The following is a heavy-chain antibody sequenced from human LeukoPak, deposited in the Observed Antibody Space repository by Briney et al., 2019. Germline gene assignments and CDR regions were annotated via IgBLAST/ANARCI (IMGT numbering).Heavy chain of an antibody. CDR3: ARGGAQGMDV. CDR1: GFSFSDYY. V-gene: IGHV3-11*01. J-gene: IGHJ6*02. D-gene: IGHD1-26*01. CDR2: ISGVASSI. Sequence: GGSLRLSCAASGFSFSDYYMSWIRQAPGKGLEWVSYISGVASSIYYADSVKGRFTISRDNAKNSVYLQMNSLRVEDTAVYYCARGGAQGMDVWGQGTTVTVSS.